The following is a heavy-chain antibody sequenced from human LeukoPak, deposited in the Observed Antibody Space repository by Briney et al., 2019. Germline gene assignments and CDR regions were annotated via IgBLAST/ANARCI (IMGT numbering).Heavy chain of an antibody. V-gene: IGHV3-30*03. CDR1: GFTFSSYP. CDR3: ARDLGHCDY. Sequence: GGSLRLSCVASGFTFSSYPMHWVRQAPGKGLEWVAVISYDGSNKYYADSVKGRFTISRDNSKNTLYLQMNSLRAEDTAVYYCARDLGHCDYWGQGTLVTVSS. J-gene: IGHJ4*02. CDR2: ISYDGSNK.